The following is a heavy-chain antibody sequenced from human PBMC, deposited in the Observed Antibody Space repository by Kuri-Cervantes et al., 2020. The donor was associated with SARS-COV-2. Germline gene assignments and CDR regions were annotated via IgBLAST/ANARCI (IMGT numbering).Heavy chain of an antibody. CDR1: GGSISSGGYS. D-gene: IGHD2/OR15-2a*01. J-gene: IGHJ6*02. CDR2: IYHSGST. Sequence: LRLSCAVSGGSISSGGYSWSWIRQPPGKGLEWIGYIYHSGSTYYNPSLKSRVTISVDRSKNQFSLKLSSVTAADTAVYYCAQGILGDDSIHYGMDVWGQGTSVTVSS. V-gene: IGHV4-30-2*01. CDR3: AQGILGDDSIHYGMDV.